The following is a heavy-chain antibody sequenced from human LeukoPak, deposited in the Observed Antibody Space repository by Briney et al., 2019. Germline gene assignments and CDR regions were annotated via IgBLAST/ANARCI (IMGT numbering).Heavy chain of an antibody. CDR2: IIPILGIA. D-gene: IGHD3-22*01. Sequence: GASVKVSCKASGGTFSTYAISWVRQAPGQALEWMGRIIPILGIANYAQKFQGRVTITADKSTSTAYMELSSLRSEDTAVYYCARDGREYYYDSSGYSGGYWGQGTLVTVSS. CDR1: GGTFSTYA. V-gene: IGHV1-69*04. J-gene: IGHJ4*02. CDR3: ARDGREYYYDSSGYSGGY.